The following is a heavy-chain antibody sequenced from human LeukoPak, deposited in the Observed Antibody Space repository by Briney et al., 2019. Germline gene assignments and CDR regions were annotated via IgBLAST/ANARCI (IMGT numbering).Heavy chain of an antibody. CDR3: ARGGGYYDSSGYYRFDY. CDR2: FIPIFGTA. D-gene: IGHD3-22*01. J-gene: IGHJ4*02. V-gene: IGHV1-69*05. CDR1: GGTFSSYA. Sequence: GSSVKVSCKASGGTFSSYAISWVREAPGQGLEWMGGFIPIFGTANYAQKFQGRVTITTDESTSTAYMELSSLRSEDTAVYYCARGGGYYDSSGYYRFDYWGQGTLVTVSS.